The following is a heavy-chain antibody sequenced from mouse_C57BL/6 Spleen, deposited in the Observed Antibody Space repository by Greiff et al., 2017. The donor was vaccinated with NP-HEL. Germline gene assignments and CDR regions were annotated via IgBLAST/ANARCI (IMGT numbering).Heavy chain of an antibody. CDR3: ARYVYYGSNYFDY. D-gene: IGHD1-1*01. CDR2: IYPGDGDT. J-gene: IGHJ2*01. CDR1: GYAFSSSW. V-gene: IGHV1-82*01. Sequence: VKLVESGPELVKPGASVKISCKASGYAFSSSWMNWVKQRPGKGLEWIGRIYPGDGDTNYNGKFKGKATLTADKSSSTAYMQLSSLTSEDSAVYFCARYVYYGSNYFDYWGQGTTLTVSS.